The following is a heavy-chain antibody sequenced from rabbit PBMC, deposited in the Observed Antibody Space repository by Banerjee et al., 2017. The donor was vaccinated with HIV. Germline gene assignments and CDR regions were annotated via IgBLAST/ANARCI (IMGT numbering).Heavy chain of an antibody. Sequence: QEQLEESGGGLVQPEGSLTLTCTASGFSFSSSYWICWVRQAPGKGLEWIGCIYTGDGSTYYASWVNGRFTLSRENNQTTVTLQMTSLTAADTATHFCARDLAGVIGWNFNLWGPGTLVTVS. J-gene: IGHJ4*01. D-gene: IGHD4-1*01. CDR1: GFSFSSSYW. V-gene: IGHV1S45*01. CDR2: IYTGDGST. CDR3: ARDLAGVIGWNFNL.